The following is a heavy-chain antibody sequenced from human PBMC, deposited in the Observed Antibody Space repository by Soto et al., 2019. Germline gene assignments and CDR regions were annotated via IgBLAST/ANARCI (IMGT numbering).Heavy chain of an antibody. CDR3: ARDIATAGSWFDP. CDR2: TTFDGSNK. J-gene: IGHJ5*02. CDR1: GFAFSTYG. D-gene: IGHD6-13*01. V-gene: IGHV3-30*03. Sequence: LRLSCAASGFAFSTYGMHWVRQAPGKGLEWLTATTFDGSNKYYADSVRGRFTIFRDNSKNTLSLQMNSLRAEDTAVYYCARDIATAGSWFDPWGQGTLVTVSS.